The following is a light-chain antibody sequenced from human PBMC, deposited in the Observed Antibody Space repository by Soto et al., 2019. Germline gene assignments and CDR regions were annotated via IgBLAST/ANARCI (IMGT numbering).Light chain of an antibody. V-gene: IGKV3-20*01. Sequence: EIVLTQSPGTLSLSPGERATLSCRASQSVSSSYLAWYQQKPGQAPRLLIYAASSRATGIPDRFSGSGSETDFTLTISSLEPEDFAGYYCQQYGSYSPYTFGQGTKLEIK. J-gene: IGKJ2*01. CDR3: QQYGSYSPYT. CDR1: QSVSSSY. CDR2: AAS.